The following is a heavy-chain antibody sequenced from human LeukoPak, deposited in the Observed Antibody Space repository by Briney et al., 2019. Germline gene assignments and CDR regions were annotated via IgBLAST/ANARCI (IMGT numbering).Heavy chain of an antibody. D-gene: IGHD6-6*01. J-gene: IGHJ4*02. Sequence: SETLSLTCTVSSGSISGGTYYWSWIRQPAGKGLEWIGRIYSSGSTNYNPSLKSRVTISVDTSKNQFSLKLSSVTAADTAVYFCARVRKDLYSSSSWCDYWGQGTLVTVSS. V-gene: IGHV4-61*02. CDR1: SGSISGGTYY. CDR3: ARVRKDLYSSSSWCDY. CDR2: IYSSGST.